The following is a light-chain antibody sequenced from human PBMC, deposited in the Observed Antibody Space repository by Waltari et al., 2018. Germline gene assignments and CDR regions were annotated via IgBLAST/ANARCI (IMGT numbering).Light chain of an antibody. J-gene: IGKJ1*01. Sequence: DIQMTQSPSTLSASVGDRVTITCRASQSIRSWLAWYQQKPGKAPKLLIYKESTLESGVPSRFSGSGSGTEFTLTISRLQPDDFATYYCQQYDSFRTFGQGTKVEVK. V-gene: IGKV1-5*03. CDR1: QSIRSW. CDR3: QQYDSFRT. CDR2: KES.